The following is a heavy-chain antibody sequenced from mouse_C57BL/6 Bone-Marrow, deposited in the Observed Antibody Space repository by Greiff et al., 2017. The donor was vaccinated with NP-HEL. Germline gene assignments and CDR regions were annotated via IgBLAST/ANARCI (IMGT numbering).Heavy chain of an antibody. CDR1: GFTFSDYY. J-gene: IGHJ4*01. D-gene: IGHD2-10*02. V-gene: IGHV5-16*01. Sequence: EVKLVESEGGLVQPGSSMKLSCTASGFTFSDYYMAWVRQFPEKGLEWVANINYDGSSTYYLDSLKSRFIISRDNAKNMLYLQMSSLKSEDTATYYCAREPSGNAMDYWGQGTSVTVSS. CDR2: INYDGSST. CDR3: AREPSGNAMDY.